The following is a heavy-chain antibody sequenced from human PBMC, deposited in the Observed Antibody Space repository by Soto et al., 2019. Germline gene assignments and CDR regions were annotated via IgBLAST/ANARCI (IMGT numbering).Heavy chain of an antibody. CDR1: GGTFSSDA. J-gene: IGHJ4*02. CDR2: IIPIFGTA. V-gene: IGHV1-69*01. Sequence: QVQLVQSGAEVKKPGSSVKVSCNASGGTFSSDAISWVRQAPGQGLEWMGGIIPIFGTANYAQKFQGRVTITADESTSTAYMELSSLRSEDTAVYYCARHGMYSGSYSVYFDYWGQGTLVTVSS. CDR3: ARHGMYSGSYSVYFDY. D-gene: IGHD1-26*01.